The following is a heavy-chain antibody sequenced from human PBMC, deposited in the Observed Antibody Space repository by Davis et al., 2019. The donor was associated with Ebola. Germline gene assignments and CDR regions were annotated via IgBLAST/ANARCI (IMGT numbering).Heavy chain of an antibody. Sequence: SETLSLTCTVSGGSISSYYWSWIRQPPGKGLEWIGYIYYSGSTNYNPSLKSRVTISVDTSKNQFSLKLSSVTAADTAVYYCAREIGYYGMDVWGQETTVTVSS. V-gene: IGHV4-59*12. CDR1: GGSISSYY. J-gene: IGHJ6*02. CDR3: AREIGYYGMDV. CDR2: IYYSGST.